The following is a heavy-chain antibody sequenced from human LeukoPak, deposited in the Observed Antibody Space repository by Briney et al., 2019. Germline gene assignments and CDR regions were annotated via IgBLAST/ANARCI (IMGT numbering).Heavy chain of an antibody. D-gene: IGHD5-18*01. CDR3: AKYSYGPYYYYGMDV. CDR2: ISWNSGSI. J-gene: IGHJ6*02. V-gene: IGHV3-9*01. CDR1: GSTFDDYA. Sequence: GGSLRLSCAASGSTFDDYAMHWVRQAPGKGLEWVSGISWNSGSIGYADSVKGRFTISRDNAKNSLYLQMNSLRAEDTALYYCAKYSYGPYYYYGMDVWGQGTTVTVSS.